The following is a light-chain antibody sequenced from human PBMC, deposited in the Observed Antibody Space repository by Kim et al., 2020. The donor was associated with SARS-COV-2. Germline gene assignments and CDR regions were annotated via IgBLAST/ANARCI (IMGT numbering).Light chain of an antibody. V-gene: IGKV3-20*01. CDR2: VSS. Sequence: SPGERATLPCRASQSVSSSYLAWYQQKPGQAPRLLIYVSSSRATGIPDRFSGSGSGTDFTLTISRLEPEDFAVYYCQQYGSSFTFGPGTKVDIK. J-gene: IGKJ3*01. CDR3: QQYGSSFT. CDR1: QSVSSSY.